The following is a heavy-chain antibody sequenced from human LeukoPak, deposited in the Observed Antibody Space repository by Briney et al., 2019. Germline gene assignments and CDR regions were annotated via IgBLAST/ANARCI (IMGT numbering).Heavy chain of an antibody. CDR3: ARDKIVGATNFDS. D-gene: IGHD1-26*01. CDR1: GFTFSSYW. V-gene: IGHV3-7*01. J-gene: IGHJ4*02. CDR2: IRQDGGEI. Sequence: GGSLRLSCAASGFTFSSYWMAWVRQAPGKGLEWVANIRQDGGEIYYVDSVKGRFILSRDNAKNSLYLEMDSLRDEDTAVYYCARDKIVGATNFDSWGQGTLVTVSS.